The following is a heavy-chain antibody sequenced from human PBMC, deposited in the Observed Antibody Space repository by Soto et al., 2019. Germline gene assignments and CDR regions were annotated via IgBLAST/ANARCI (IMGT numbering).Heavy chain of an antibody. CDR1: CDSISSSSYY. CDR2: IYYSGST. V-gene: IGHV4-39*01. Sequence: SETLSLTCTVSCDSISSSSYYWGWIRQPPGKGLEWIGSIYYSGSTYYNPSLKSRVTISVDTSKNQFSLKLSSVTAADTAVYYCARLSFHYDSSDVGDYWGQGTLVTVSS. J-gene: IGHJ4*02. D-gene: IGHD3-22*01. CDR3: ARLSFHYDSSDVGDY.